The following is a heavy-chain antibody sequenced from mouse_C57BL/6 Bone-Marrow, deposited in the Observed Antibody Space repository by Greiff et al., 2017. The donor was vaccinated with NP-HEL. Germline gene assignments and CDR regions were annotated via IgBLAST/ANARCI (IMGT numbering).Heavy chain of an antibody. Sequence: QVQLKESGPGLVQPSQSLSIPCTVSGFSLTSYGVHWVRQSPGKGLEWLGVIWSGGSTDYNAAFISRLSISKDNSKSQVFFKMNSLQADDTAIYYCARKELGRGENAMDYWGQGTSVTVSS. D-gene: IGHD4-1*01. CDR3: ARKELGRGENAMDY. CDR2: IWSGGST. V-gene: IGHV2-2*01. CDR1: GFSLTSYG. J-gene: IGHJ4*01.